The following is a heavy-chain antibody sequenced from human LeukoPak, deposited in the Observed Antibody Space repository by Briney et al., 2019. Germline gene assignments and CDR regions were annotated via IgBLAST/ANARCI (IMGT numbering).Heavy chain of an antibody. J-gene: IGHJ3*02. CDR1: GFTFSSYG. CDR2: ISYDGSNK. V-gene: IGHV3-30*18. CDR3: AKDRTMIVPRLAPDI. D-gene: IGHD3-22*01. Sequence: PGGSLRLSCAASGFTFSSYGMHWVRQAPGKGLEWVAVISYDGSNKYYADSVKGRFTISRDNSKNTLYLQMNSLRAEDTAVYYCAKDRTMIVPRLAPDIWGQGTMVTVSS.